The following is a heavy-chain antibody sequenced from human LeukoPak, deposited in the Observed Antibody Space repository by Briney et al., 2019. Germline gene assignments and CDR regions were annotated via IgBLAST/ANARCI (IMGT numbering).Heavy chain of an antibody. CDR3: AREDRIAAADDY. D-gene: IGHD6-13*01. Sequence: GGSLRLSCAASGFTFSSYGMHWVRQAPGKGLEWVSSISSSSSYIYYADSVKGRFTISRDNAKNSLYLQMNSLRAEDTAVYYCAREDRIAAADDYWGQGTLVTVSS. V-gene: IGHV3-21*01. CDR1: GFTFSSYG. CDR2: ISSSSSYI. J-gene: IGHJ4*02.